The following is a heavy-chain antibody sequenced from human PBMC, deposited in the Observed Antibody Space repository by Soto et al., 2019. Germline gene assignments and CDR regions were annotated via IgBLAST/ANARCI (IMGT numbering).Heavy chain of an antibody. D-gene: IGHD6-13*01. CDR3: AGYSNSWSKYVKH. Sequence: VQLQQWGAGLLKPSETLSLTCAVYGGSFSGYCWSWIRQTPGERLEWVGDICHGGGANYNPSLKSRVSFSMDPSKSQFSLKLNSMMAADTAVYYCAGYSNSWSKYVKHWGRGSLVTVSS. CDR2: ICHGGGA. CDR1: GGSFSGYC. J-gene: IGHJ1*01. V-gene: IGHV4-34*01.